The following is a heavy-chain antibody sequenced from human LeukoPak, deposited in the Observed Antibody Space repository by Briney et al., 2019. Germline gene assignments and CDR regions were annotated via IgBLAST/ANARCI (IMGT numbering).Heavy chain of an antibody. D-gene: IGHD1-26*01. V-gene: IGHV1-18*04. CDR2: ISNYNGNT. CDR3: ARDLAWGADLMGPTDDWLDP. CDR1: GYIFSSYG. Sequence: ASVKVSCKASGYIFSSYGISWVRQAPGQGPEWMGWISNYNGNTKFAQKVQGRVTLTTDKSTNTAYMELRSLRSDDTAVYYCARDLAWGADLMGPTDDWLDPWGQGTLVTVSS. J-gene: IGHJ5*02.